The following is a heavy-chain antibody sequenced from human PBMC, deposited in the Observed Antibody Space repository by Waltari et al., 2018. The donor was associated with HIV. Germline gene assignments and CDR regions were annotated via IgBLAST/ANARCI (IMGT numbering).Heavy chain of an antibody. CDR3: ARGNCHLGSCLLVAYPFDF. CDR2: FYYSGSA. V-gene: IGHV4-59*11. D-gene: IGHD5-12*01. J-gene: IGHJ3*01. Sequence: VQLRESGPRLVKPSETLSLVCNVSGDSMKTHYWTWIRQSPEKGLEWIGYFYYSGSANYNSGSTTYNPSLQSRVTISVARSKNQVSRRLRAVSAADTGVYFCARGNCHLGSCLLVAYPFDFWGQGIPVVVSS. CDR1: GDSMKTHY.